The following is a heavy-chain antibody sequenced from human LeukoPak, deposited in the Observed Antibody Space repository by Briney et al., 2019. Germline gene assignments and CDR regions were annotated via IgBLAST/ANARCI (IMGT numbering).Heavy chain of an antibody. CDR1: GFTFSSYD. V-gene: IGHV3-13*01. CDR3: ARSGWYDAFDI. D-gene: IGHD6-19*01. Sequence: GGSLRLSCAASGFTFSSYDMHRVRQATGKGLEWVSAIGTAGDTYYPGSVKGRFTISRENAKNSLYLQMNSLRAEDTAVYYCARSGWYDAFDIWGQGTMVTVSS. J-gene: IGHJ3*02. CDR2: IGTAGDT.